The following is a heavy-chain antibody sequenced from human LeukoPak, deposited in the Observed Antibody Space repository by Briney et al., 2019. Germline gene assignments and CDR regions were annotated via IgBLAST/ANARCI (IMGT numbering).Heavy chain of an antibody. V-gene: IGHV4-30-4*01. CDR1: GGSISSGDYY. Sequence: PSETLSLTCTVSGGSISSGDYYWSWIRQPPGKGLEWIGYIYYSGSTYYNPSLKSRVTISVDTSKNQFSLKLSSVTAADTAVYYCARGAPWIQLWLRDWGQGTLVTVSS. CDR3: ARGAPWIQLWLRD. J-gene: IGHJ4*02. D-gene: IGHD5-18*01. CDR2: IYYSGST.